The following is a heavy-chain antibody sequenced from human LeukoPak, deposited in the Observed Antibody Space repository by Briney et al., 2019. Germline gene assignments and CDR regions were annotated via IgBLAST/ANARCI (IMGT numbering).Heavy chain of an antibody. D-gene: IGHD3-3*01. Sequence: GASVKVSCKASGYTFTGYYMHWVRQAPGQGLEWMGWINPNSGGTNYAQKFQGRVTMTRDTSISTAYMELSRLRSDDTAVYYCAGYVLRFLENAFDIWGQGTMVTVSS. CDR3: AGYVLRFLENAFDI. V-gene: IGHV1-2*02. CDR1: GYTFTGYY. CDR2: INPNSGGT. J-gene: IGHJ3*02.